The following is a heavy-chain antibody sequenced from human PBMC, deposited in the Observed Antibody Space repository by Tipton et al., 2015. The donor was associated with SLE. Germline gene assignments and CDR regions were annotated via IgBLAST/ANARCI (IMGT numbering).Heavy chain of an antibody. CDR1: EFTFSRYW. J-gene: IGHJ4*02. D-gene: IGHD3-10*01. Sequence: SLRLSCAASEFTFSRYWMSWVRQAPGKGLEWVANINQDGSEKNYVDSVRGRFTISRDNANNSLYLQMNSLRDEDTAVYYCAGDPDGSGSYWRAYYFDSWGQGTLVTVSS. CDR3: AGDPDGSGSYWRAYYFDS. V-gene: IGHV3-7*01. CDR2: INQDGSEK.